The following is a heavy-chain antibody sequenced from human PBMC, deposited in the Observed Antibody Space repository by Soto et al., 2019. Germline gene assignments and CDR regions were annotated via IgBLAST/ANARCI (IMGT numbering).Heavy chain of an antibody. CDR1: GGTFSSYA. D-gene: IGHD3-22*01. V-gene: IGHV1-69*13. J-gene: IGHJ4*02. Sequence: SVKVSCKASGGTFSSYAISWVRQAPGQGLEWMGGIIPIFGTANYAQKFQGRVTITADESTSTAYMELSSLRSEDTAVYYCARLALYYYDSSGSQAEYYFDYWGQGTLVTVSS. CDR2: IIPIFGTA. CDR3: ARLALYYYDSSGSQAEYYFDY.